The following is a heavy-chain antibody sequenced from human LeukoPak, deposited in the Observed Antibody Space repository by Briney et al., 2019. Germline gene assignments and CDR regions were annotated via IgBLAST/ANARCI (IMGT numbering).Heavy chain of an antibody. J-gene: IGHJ4*02. CDR2: ISGSGGTT. Sequence: PGGSLRLSCAPSGFTFSNYAVSWVRQAPGKGLEWVSSISGSGGTTYYADSVKGRFTISRDNSKNTLYLQMNSLSAEDTAVYYCAKDPYRASSGLVDYWGQGTLGTVS. V-gene: IGHV3-23*01. CDR3: AKDPYRASSGLVDY. D-gene: IGHD5-12*01. CDR1: GFTFSNYA.